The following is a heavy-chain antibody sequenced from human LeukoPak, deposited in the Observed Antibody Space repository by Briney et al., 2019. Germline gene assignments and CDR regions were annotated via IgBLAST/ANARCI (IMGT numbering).Heavy chain of an antibody. J-gene: IGHJ6*02. CDR3: AGEGDSYYYGMDV. Sequence: PGGSLRLSCAASGFTFSSYWMHWVRQAPGKGLVWVSRINSDGSSTSYADSVKGRFTITRDNAKNTLYLQMNSLRAEDTAVYYCAGEGDSYYYGMDVWGQGTTVTVSS. V-gene: IGHV3-74*01. CDR2: INSDGSST. D-gene: IGHD2-21*02. CDR1: GFTFSSYW.